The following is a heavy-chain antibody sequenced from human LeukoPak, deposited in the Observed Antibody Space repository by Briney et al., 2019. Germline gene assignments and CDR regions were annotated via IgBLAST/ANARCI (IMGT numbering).Heavy chain of an antibody. V-gene: IGHV3-21*01. D-gene: IGHD3-22*01. J-gene: IGHJ4*02. CDR3: ARGLDYYDSSGLLLGYYFDY. Sequence: GGSLRLSCAASGFTFSSYSMNWVRQAPGKGLEWVSSISSSSSYIYYADSVKGRFTISRDNAKNSLYLQMNSLRAEDTAVYYCARGLDYYDSSGLLLGYYFDYWGQGTLVTVSS. CDR1: GFTFSSYS. CDR2: ISSSSSYI.